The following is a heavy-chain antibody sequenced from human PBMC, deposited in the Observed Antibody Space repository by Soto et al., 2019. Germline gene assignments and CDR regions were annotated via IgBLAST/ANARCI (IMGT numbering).Heavy chain of an antibody. V-gene: IGHV1-18*04. Sequence: QVPLVQSGPDLKRLGASMKVSCKASGYTFTSYGISGVRQAPGQGLEWMAWISPLKGRTQSSQKAQVRVTLSTDTSSNTAYMEMTTLRVDDTAVYYCAMDYGDRPEYFKHWGQGTLVTVS. CDR2: ISPLKGRT. CDR3: AMDYGDRPEYFKH. D-gene: IGHD4-17*01. J-gene: IGHJ1*01. CDR1: GYTFTSYG.